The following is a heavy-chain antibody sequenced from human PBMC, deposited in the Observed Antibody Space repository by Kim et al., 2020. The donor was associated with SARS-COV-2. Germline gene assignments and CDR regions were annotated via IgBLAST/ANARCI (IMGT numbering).Heavy chain of an antibody. J-gene: IGHJ4*02. CDR3: ARDPRIEGSDY. Sequence: GGSLRLSCAASGFTVSSNYMSWVRQAPGKGLEWVSVIYSGGSTYYADSVKGRFTISRDNSKNTLYLQMNSLRAEDTAVYYCARDPRIEGSDYWGQGTLVTVSS. CDR2: IYSGGST. V-gene: IGHV3-53*01. D-gene: IGHD1-26*01. CDR1: GFTVSSNY.